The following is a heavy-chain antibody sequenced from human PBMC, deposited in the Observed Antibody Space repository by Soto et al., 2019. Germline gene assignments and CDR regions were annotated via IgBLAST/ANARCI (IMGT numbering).Heavy chain of an antibody. CDR1: GFTVSTNY. CDR2: IYSGRST. CDR3: TRAHYAILRAQFHYYGMDV. D-gene: IGHD3-9*01. Sequence: GGSLRLSCAASGFTVSTNYMSWVRQAPGKGLEWLSVIYSGRSTSYGDSVKGRFTVSRDNSKNTVYLQMNNLTAEDTAVYYCTRAHYAILRAQFHYYGMDVWGQGTTVTVSS. V-gene: IGHV3-53*01. J-gene: IGHJ6*02.